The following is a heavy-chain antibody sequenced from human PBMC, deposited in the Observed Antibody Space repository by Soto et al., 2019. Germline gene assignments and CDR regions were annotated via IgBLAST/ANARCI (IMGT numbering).Heavy chain of an antibody. CDR3: AREKGSSGFDP. J-gene: IGHJ5*02. D-gene: IGHD6-6*01. CDR2: LNPNSGNT. V-gene: IGHV1-8*01. CDR1: GYTFTSYD. Sequence: QVQLVQSGAEVRKPGASVKASCKAPGYTFTSYDINWVRQATGQGLEWMGWLNPNSGNTGYAQKFQGRVTMTRNTSINTAYMELSSLRSADTAVYYCAREKGSSGFDPWGQGTLVTVSS.